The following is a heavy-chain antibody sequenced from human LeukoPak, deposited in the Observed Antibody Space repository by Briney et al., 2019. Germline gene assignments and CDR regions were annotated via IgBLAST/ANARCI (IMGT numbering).Heavy chain of an antibody. CDR3: AKGGGWLYYFDY. Sequence: GGSLRLSCAASGFTFSSYGMHWVRQAPGKGLEWVAFIRYDGGNKYYADSVKGRFTISRDNSKSTLYLQLNSLRAEDTAVYYCAKGGGWLYYFDYWGQGTLVTVSS. CDR2: IRYDGGNK. D-gene: IGHD6-19*01. J-gene: IGHJ4*02. CDR1: GFTFSSYG. V-gene: IGHV3-30*02.